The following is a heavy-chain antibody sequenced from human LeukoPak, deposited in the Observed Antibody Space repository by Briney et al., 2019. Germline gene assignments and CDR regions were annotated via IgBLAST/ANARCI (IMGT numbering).Heavy chain of an antibody. D-gene: IGHD6-13*01. CDR2: IHYRGSI. CDR3: ARTYGSTWYQRGTFDI. V-gene: IGHV4-39*07. J-gene: IGHJ3*02. Sequence: SETLSLTCTVSGGSISSSNYYWGWIRQPPGKGLEWIGSIHYRGSIYYNPSLKSRVAISLDRSNNQFSLNLNSVTAADAAVYYCARTYGSTWYQRGTFDIWGQGTLVTVSS. CDR1: GGSISSSNYY.